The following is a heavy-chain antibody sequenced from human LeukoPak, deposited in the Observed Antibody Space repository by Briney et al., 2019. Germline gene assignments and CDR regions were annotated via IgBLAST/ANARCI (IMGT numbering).Heavy chain of an antibody. J-gene: IGHJ4*02. V-gene: IGHV4-39*01. Sequence: SETLSLTCTVSGGSISSSSYYWGWIRQPPGKGLEWIGSIYYSGSTYYNPSLKSRVTISEDTSKNQFSLKLSSVTAADTAVYYCAIHPGRYCSGGSCSNFDYWGQGTLVTVSS. CDR3: AIHPGRYCSGGSCSNFDY. D-gene: IGHD2-15*01. CDR1: GGSISSSSYY. CDR2: IYYSGST.